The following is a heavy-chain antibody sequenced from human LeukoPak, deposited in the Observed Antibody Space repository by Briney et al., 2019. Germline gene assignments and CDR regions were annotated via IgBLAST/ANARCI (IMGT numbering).Heavy chain of an antibody. CDR1: GYTLTELS. CDR2: FDPEDGET. Sequence: ASVTVSCKVPGYTLTELSIHWVRQAPGKGLEWMGGFDPEDGETIYAQKFQGRVTMTEDTSTDTAYMELSSLRSEDTAVYYCATDISLGSGYFHWGQGTLVTVSS. J-gene: IGHJ4*02. CDR3: ATDISLGSGYFH. D-gene: IGHD5-12*01. V-gene: IGHV1-24*01.